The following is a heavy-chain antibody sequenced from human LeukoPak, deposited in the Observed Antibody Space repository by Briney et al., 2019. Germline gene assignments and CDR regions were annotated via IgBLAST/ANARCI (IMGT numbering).Heavy chain of an antibody. Sequence: GESLKISCKGSGYSFTSYWIGWVRQMPGKGLEWMGIIYPGDSDTRYNPSFQGQVTISADTSTRTAYLLWSSLKASDTAMYYCARSSYGSGSYYIDHWGQGTLVTVSS. D-gene: IGHD3-10*01. V-gene: IGHV5-51*01. CDR2: IYPGDSDT. CDR1: GYSFTSYW. CDR3: ARSSYGSGSYYIDH. J-gene: IGHJ4*02.